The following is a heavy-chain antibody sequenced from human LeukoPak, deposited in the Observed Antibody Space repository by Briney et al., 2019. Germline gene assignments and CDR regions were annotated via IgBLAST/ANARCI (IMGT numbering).Heavy chain of an antibody. CDR3: AKDGVVGATYYYYYMDV. V-gene: IGHV3-30*02. Sequence: GGSLRLSCAASGFTFSTYWMSWVRQAPGKGLEWVAFIRYDGSNKYYADSVKGRFTISRDNSKNTLYLQMNSLRAEDTAVYYCAKDGVVGATYYYYYMDVWGKGTTVTVSS. CDR2: IRYDGSNK. CDR1: GFTFSTYW. J-gene: IGHJ6*03. D-gene: IGHD1-26*01.